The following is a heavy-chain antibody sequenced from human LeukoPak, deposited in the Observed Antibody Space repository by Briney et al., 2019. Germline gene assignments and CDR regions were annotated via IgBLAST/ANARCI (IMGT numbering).Heavy chain of an antibody. CDR1: GFTFDDYA. D-gene: IGHD6-13*01. Sequence: GGSLRLSXAASGFTFDDYAMHWVRQAPGKGLEWVSLISGDGGSTYYADSVKGRFTISRDNSKNSLYLQMNSLRTEDTALYYCAKDTPLAAAGHYYYYMDVWGKGTTVTVSS. V-gene: IGHV3-43*02. CDR2: ISGDGGST. J-gene: IGHJ6*03. CDR3: AKDTPLAAAGHYYYYMDV.